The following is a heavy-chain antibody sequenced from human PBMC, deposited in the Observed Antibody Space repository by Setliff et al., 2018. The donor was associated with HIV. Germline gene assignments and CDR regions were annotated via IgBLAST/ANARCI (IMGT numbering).Heavy chain of an antibody. V-gene: IGHV3-48*01. Sequence: GGSLRLSCAASGFTFSSYSMNWVRQAPGKGLEWVSYISSSSSTIYYADSVKGRFTVSRDNSRNTLYLQLTSLRVEDTAIYYCVKNMVRGLGSAYYFDYWGHGTLVTVSS. J-gene: IGHJ4*01. D-gene: IGHD3-10*01. CDR3: VKNMVRGLGSAYYFDY. CDR2: ISSSSSTI. CDR1: GFTFSSYS.